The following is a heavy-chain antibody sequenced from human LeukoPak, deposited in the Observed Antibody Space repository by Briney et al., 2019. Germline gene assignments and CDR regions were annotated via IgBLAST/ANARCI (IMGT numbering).Heavy chain of an antibody. J-gene: IGHJ3*02. Sequence: PSETLSLTCVVSGVSFRGYYWSWVRQPPGKGLEWIGEINHSGSTNYNPSLKSRVTISVDTSKKQFSLRVSSVTAADTAVYYCARHSGYYYARDAFDIWGQGTMVTVSS. V-gene: IGHV4-34*01. CDR1: GVSFRGYY. CDR3: ARHSGYYYARDAFDI. CDR2: INHSGST. D-gene: IGHD3-22*01.